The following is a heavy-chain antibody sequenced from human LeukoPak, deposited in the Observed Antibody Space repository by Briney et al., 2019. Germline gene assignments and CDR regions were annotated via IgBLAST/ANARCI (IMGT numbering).Heavy chain of an antibody. CDR1: GYTFTGYY. D-gene: IGHD4-17*01. J-gene: IGHJ6*02. Sequence: ASVKVSCKASGYTFTGYYMHWVRQAPGQGLEWMGWINPNSGGTNYAQKFQGRVTMTRDTSISTAYMELSRLRSDDTAVYYCARDPPGGTVSAYYYYGMDVWGQGTTVTVSS. CDR2: INPNSGGT. CDR3: ARDPPGGTVSAYYYYGMDV. V-gene: IGHV1-2*02.